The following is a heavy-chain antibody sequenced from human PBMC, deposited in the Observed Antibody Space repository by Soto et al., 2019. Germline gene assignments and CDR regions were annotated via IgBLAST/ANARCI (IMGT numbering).Heavy chain of an antibody. V-gene: IGHV3-53*01. CDR1: GFSVSSSH. CDR3: AKLGPYGSASYSFRYNWLDP. J-gene: IGHJ5*02. Sequence: VQLVESGGGLIQPGGSLRLSCEASGFSVSSSHMIWVRQAPGKGLEWVSVIYSGGPTYYAVSVKGRFTISIDRSKNTVYLQMHNLRNEDTAVYHCAKLGPYGSASYSFRYNWLDPWGQGTLVTVSS. CDR2: IYSGGPT. D-gene: IGHD3-10*01.